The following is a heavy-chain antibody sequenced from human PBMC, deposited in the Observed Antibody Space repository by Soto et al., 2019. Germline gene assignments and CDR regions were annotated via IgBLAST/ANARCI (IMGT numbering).Heavy chain of an antibody. CDR1: GFTFSSYG. D-gene: IGHD3-22*01. CDR3: AKDLHDSSGSAGDY. Sequence: PGGSLRLSCAASGFTFSSYGMHWVRQAPGKGLEWVAVISYDGSNKYYADSVKGRFTISRDNSKNTLYLQMNSLRAEDTAVYYCAKDLHDSSGSAGDYWGQGTLVTVSS. J-gene: IGHJ4*02. V-gene: IGHV3-30*18. CDR2: ISYDGSNK.